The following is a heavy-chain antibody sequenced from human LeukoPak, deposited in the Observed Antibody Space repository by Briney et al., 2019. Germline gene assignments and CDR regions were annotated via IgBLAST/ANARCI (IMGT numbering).Heavy chain of an antibody. V-gene: IGHV3-30-3*01. J-gene: IGHJ4*02. CDR2: ISYDGSNK. CDR3: ARDVSGDEGAFDY. CDR1: GFTFSSYA. Sequence: GGSMRLSCAASGFTFSSYAMHWVRQAPGKGLEWVAVISYDGSNKYYADSVKGRFTISRDNSKNTLYLQMNSLRAEDTAVYYCARDVSGDEGAFDYWGQGTLVTVSS. D-gene: IGHD2-21*02.